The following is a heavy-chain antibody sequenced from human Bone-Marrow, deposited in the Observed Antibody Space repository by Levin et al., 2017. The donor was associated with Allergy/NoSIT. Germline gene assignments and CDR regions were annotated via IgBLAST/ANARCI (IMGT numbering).Heavy chain of an antibody. CDR3: ARARGGFYGSGSFDF. Sequence: ASVKVSCKASGGTLSNYAISWVRQAPGQGLEWMGGIIPAFGSTNYAQKFQGRVTITADESTRTSHMELRSLRFEDTAVYYCARARGGFYGSGSFDFWGQGTLVTVSS. J-gene: IGHJ4*02. D-gene: IGHD3-10*01. CDR2: IIPAFGST. V-gene: IGHV1-69*13. CDR1: GGTLSNYA.